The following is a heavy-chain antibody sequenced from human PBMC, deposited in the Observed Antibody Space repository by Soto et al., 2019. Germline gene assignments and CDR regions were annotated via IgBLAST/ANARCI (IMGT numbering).Heavy chain of an antibody. D-gene: IGHD6-19*01. V-gene: IGHV4-34*01. J-gene: IGHJ4*02. CDR3: ARATHSSGWYGRKRAFDY. Sequence: VQLQPWGAGLLKTSETLSRTCAVNGGSFSGYYWSWIRQPPGKGLEWSGEINHSGSTNYNPSLKNGATISVDTSKNQFSLKLSSVTAADTAVYYCARATHSSGWYGRKRAFDYWGQGTLVTVSS. CDR2: INHSGST. CDR1: GGSFSGYY.